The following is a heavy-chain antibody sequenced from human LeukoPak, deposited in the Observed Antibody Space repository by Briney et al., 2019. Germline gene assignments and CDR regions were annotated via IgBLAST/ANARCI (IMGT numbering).Heavy chain of an antibody. CDR1: CGSISSSRYY. D-gene: IGHD3-22*01. Sequence: SETLSLTCTVSCGSISSSRYYWSWIRQPPGKGLEWIGSIYYSGSTYYNPSLKSRVTISVDTSKNQFSLKLSSVTAADTAVYYCARVLPEYDYNNYYDSSGYYNYFDYWGQGTLVTVSS. CDR2: IYYSGST. J-gene: IGHJ4*02. CDR3: ARVLPEYDYNNYYDSSGYYNYFDY. V-gene: IGHV4-39*01.